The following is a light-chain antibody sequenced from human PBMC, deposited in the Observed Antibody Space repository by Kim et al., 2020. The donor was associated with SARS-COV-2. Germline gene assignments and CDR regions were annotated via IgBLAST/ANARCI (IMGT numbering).Light chain of an antibody. Sequence: PLLGDRASFTSRASRSVSSYLAWYQRDPGKAPKPLIYTTSPLQLGVPSQFSGSGLGTNFLLTTSGLHPEDLATNTCQQLNSYPITICHGTRLK. CDR3: QQLNSYPIT. J-gene: IGKJ5*01. CDR1: RSVSSY. CDR2: TTS. V-gene: IGKV1-9*01.